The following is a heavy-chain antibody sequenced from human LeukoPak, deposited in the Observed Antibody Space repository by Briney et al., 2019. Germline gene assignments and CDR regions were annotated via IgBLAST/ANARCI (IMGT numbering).Heavy chain of an antibody. V-gene: IGHV3-43*02. CDR1: GFTFSSYA. CDR3: AKGAWSFWSGYYGLDP. J-gene: IGHJ5*02. Sequence: GGSLRLSCAASGFTFSSYAMSWVRQAPGKGLEWVSLISGDGGSTYYADSVKGRFTISRDNSKNSLYLQMNSLRTEDTALYYCAKGAWSFWSGYYGLDPWGQGTLVTVSS. D-gene: IGHD3-3*01. CDR2: ISGDGGST.